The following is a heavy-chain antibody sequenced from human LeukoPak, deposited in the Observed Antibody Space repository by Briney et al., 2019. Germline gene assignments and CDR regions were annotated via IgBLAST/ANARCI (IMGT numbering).Heavy chain of an antibody. D-gene: IGHD7-27*01. V-gene: IGHV3-7*01. CDR3: ASATGEKGGYFDY. CDR2: IEYDGSEK. J-gene: IGHJ4*02. Sequence: GGSLRLSCAASGFTFSSYWMSWVRQAPGKGLERVANIEYDGSEKFYVDSVKGRFTVSRDNAKNSLYLQLNSLRAEDTAVYYCASATGEKGGYFDYWGQGTLVTVSS. CDR1: GFTFSSYW.